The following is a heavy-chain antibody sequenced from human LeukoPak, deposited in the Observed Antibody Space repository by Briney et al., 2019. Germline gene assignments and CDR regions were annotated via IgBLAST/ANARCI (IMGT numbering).Heavy chain of an antibody. D-gene: IGHD2-15*01. CDR2: IYAPGSS. V-gene: IGHV4-4*07. CDR1: GDSISGYY. Sequence: SETLSLTCTVSGDSISGYYWAWIRQPAGKGLEWIGHIYAPGSSNYSPSFKSRVTMSIDMSNNQFSLRLNSVTAADTAMYYCARDLEDFDSPANDYWGQGTQVIVSP. J-gene: IGHJ4*02. CDR3: ARDLEDFDSPANDY.